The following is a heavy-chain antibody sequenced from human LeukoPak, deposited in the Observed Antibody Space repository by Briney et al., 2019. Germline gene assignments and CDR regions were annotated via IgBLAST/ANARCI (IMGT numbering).Heavy chain of an antibody. CDR3: ASSLPGLRYFDWLG. J-gene: IGHJ4*02. D-gene: IGHD3-9*01. Sequence: SETLSLTCTVSGGSISSYYWSWIRQPPGKGLEWIGYIYYSGSTNYNPSLKSRVTISVGKSKNQFSLKLSSVTAADTAVYYCASSLPGLRYFDWLGWGQGTLVTVSS. CDR1: GGSISSYY. CDR2: IYYSGST. V-gene: IGHV4-59*12.